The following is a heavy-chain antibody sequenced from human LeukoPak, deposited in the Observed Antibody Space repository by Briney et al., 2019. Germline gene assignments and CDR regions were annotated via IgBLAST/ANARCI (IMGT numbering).Heavy chain of an antibody. CDR1: RGSISNYY. D-gene: IGHD2-21*02. V-gene: IGHV4-59*12. J-gene: IGHJ4*02. Sequence: SETLSLTCTVSRGSISNYYWGWIRQPPGKGLEWIGFFSYSGSTNYNPSLKSRVTISVDTSKNQFSLKLTSVTAADTAVYYCARRLCGGDCYSTFSYWGQGTLVTVSS. CDR3: ARRLCGGDCYSTFSY. CDR2: FSYSGST.